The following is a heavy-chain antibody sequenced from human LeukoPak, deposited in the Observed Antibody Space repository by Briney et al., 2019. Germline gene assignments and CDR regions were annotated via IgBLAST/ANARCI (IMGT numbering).Heavy chain of an antibody. CDR3: ARVKRITMVRGVISGMDV. CDR1: GYTFTSYG. CDR2: ISAYNGNT. Sequence: ASVKLSCKASGYTFTSYGISWERQAPRQGPERMLWISAYNGNTNYAQKLQGRVTMTTDTSTSTAYMELRSLRSDDTAVYYCARVKRITMVRGVISGMDVRGKGTTVTVSS. D-gene: IGHD3-10*01. J-gene: IGHJ6*04. V-gene: IGHV1-18*04.